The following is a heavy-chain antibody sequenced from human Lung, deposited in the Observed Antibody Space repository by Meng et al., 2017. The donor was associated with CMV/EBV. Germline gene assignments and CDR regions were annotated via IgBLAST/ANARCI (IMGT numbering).Heavy chain of an antibody. Sequence: PXVGSGFTFSDYGMHWVRQAPGKGLEWVTFIRNDETNKYYADSVKGRFTISRDNSKNTLHLEMNSLRPEDTAVYYCAKDGGGNWWNTFHIRGQGTTVXVSS. V-gene: IGHV3-30*02. J-gene: IGHJ3*02. CDR1: GFTFSDYG. CDR2: IRNDETNK. CDR3: AKDGGGNWWNTFHI. D-gene: IGHD2-21*01.